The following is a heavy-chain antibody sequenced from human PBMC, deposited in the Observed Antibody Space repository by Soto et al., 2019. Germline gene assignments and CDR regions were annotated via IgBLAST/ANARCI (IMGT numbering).Heavy chain of an antibody. D-gene: IGHD3-3*01. V-gene: IGHV4-59*08. CDR2: TSNSAPT. J-gene: IGHJ4*02. Sequence: QVQLQESGPGLVKPSETLSLTCTVSGGSISSYHWSWIRQSPGKGLEWIGYTSNSAPTIYNPSLKSRVTISADTPKNQFSLRLSSVTAAAPAVYFCARLFRDVYNAVEYWGQGALVTVSS. CDR1: GGSISSYH. CDR3: ARLFRDVYNAVEY.